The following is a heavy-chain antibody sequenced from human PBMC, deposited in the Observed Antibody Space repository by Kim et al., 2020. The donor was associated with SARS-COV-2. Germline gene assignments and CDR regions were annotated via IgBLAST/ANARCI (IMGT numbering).Heavy chain of an antibody. CDR2: ISYDGSNK. D-gene: IGHD6-19*01. CDR1: GFTFSSYA. J-gene: IGHJ4*02. Sequence: GGSLRLSCAASGFTFSSYAMHWVRQAPGKGLEWVAVISYDGSNKYYADSVKGRFTISRDNSKNTLYLQMNSLRAEDTAVYYCAREPHGWAYSSGWNSIDYWGQGTLVTVSS. CDR3: AREPHGWAYSSGWNSIDY. V-gene: IGHV3-30-3*01.